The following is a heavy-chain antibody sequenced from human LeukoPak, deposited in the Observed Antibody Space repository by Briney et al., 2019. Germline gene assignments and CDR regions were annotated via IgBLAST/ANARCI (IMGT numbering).Heavy chain of an antibody. Sequence: GGSLRLSCEASGFTFSGFWMHWVRQPPGKGLAWVSRMNTDGSRIDYADSVKGRFTISRDNSKNTLYLQMNSLRAEDTAVYYCAKDRYDSSGYYDYWGQGTLVTVSS. V-gene: IGHV3-74*01. CDR2: MNTDGSRI. D-gene: IGHD3-22*01. CDR3: AKDRYDSSGYYDY. CDR1: GFTFSGFW. J-gene: IGHJ4*02.